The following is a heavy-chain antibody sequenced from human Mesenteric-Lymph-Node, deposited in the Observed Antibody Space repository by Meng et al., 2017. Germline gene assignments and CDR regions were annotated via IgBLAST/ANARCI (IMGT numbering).Heavy chain of an antibody. CDR2: IYHSGST. CDR1: GYSISSGYY. V-gene: IGHV4-38-2*02. J-gene: IGHJ4*02. Sequence: SETLSPTCTVSGYSISSGYYCGWIRQPPGKGLEWIGTIYHSGSTYYNPSLKSRVTISVDTSKNLFSLKLTSVTAADTAVYYCARGGTLYYFDYWGQGTLVTVSS. D-gene: IGHD2-21*01. CDR3: ARGGTLYYFDY.